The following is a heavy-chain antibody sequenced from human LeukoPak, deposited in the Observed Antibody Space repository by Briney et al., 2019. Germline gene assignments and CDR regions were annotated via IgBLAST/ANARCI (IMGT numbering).Heavy chain of an antibody. D-gene: IGHD3-16*01. CDR1: GGSISSYY. CDR2: IYYSGST. Sequence: SETLSLTCTVSGGSISSYYWSWIRQPPGKGLEWIGYIYYSGSTNYNPSLKSRVTISVDTSKNQFSLKLSSVTAAGTAVYYCARGMRMMGDDYWGQGTLVTVSS. J-gene: IGHJ4*02. V-gene: IGHV4-59*01. CDR3: ARGMRMMGDDY.